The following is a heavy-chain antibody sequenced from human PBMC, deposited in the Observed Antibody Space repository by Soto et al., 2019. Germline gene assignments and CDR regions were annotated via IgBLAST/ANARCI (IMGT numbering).Heavy chain of an antibody. CDR1: GGSISSYY. D-gene: IGHD6-19*01. CDR3: ARVIAVAGSSWFDP. CDR2: IYYSGST. J-gene: IGHJ5*02. V-gene: IGHV4-59*01. Sequence: SETLSLTCTVSGGSISSYYWSWIRQPPGKGLEWIGYIYYSGSTNYNPSLKSRVTISVDTSKNQFSLKLSSVTAADTAVYYCARVIAVAGSSWFDPWGQGTLVTVSS.